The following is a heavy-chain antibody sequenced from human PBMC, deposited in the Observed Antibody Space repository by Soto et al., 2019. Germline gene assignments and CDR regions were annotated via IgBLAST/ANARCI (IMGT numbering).Heavy chain of an antibody. CDR3: ARGPYYDFWSGYPEPYSFDY. V-gene: IGHV1-46*01. CDR1: GYTFTSYY. J-gene: IGHJ4*02. D-gene: IGHD3-3*01. CDR2: INPSGGST. Sequence: GASVKVSCKASGYTFTSYYMHWVRQAPGQGLEWMGIINPSGGSTSYAQKFQGRVTMTRDTSTSTVYMELSSLRSEDTAVYYCARGPYYDFWSGYPEPYSFDYRGPGTLVTVSS.